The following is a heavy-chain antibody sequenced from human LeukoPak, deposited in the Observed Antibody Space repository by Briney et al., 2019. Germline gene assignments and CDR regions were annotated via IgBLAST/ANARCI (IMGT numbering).Heavy chain of an antibody. V-gene: IGHV1-2*02. D-gene: IGHD2-21*02. CDR3: AREVVVTAIGDFDY. CDR2: INPNSGGT. CDR1: GYTFTGYY. Sequence: ASVKVSCKASGYTFTGYYMHWVRQAPGQGLEWMGWINPNSGGTNYAQKFQGGVTMTRDTSISTAYMELSRLRSDDTAVYYCAREVVVTAIGDFDYWGQGTLVTVSS. J-gene: IGHJ4*02.